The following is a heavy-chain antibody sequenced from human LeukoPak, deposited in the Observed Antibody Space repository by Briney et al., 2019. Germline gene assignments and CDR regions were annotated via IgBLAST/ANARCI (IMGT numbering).Heavy chain of an antibody. CDR1: GGTFSSYT. CDR3: ARSYNSVPAALDY. CDR2: ITPIFGTA. V-gene: IGHV1-69*13. Sequence: ASVKVSCKASGGTFSSYTISWVRQAPGQGLEWMGGITPIFGTANYAQKFQGRVTITADESTSTAYMELSSLRSEDTAVYYCARSYNSVPAALDYWGQGTLVTVSS. J-gene: IGHJ4*02. D-gene: IGHD2-2*01.